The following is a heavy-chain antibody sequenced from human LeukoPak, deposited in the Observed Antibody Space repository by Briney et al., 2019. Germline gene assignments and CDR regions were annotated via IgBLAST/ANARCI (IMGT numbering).Heavy chain of an antibody. D-gene: IGHD3-3*01. J-gene: IGHJ4*02. CDR2: ISYDGSDK. Sequence: PGGSLRLSCAASGFIFSSYAMHWVRQAPGKGLEWVAVISYDGSDKFYADSVKGRFTISRDNSKNTVSRDNSKNTLYLEMNSLRAEDTAVYYCARDNTYYDLWSGYYYFDYWGQGTLVTVSS. CDR1: GFIFSSYA. CDR3: ARDNTYYDLWSGYYYFDY. V-gene: IGHV3-30-3*01.